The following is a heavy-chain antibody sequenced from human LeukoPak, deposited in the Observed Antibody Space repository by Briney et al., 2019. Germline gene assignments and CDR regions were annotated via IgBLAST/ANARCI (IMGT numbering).Heavy chain of an antibody. V-gene: IGHV3-53*05. D-gene: IGHD3-10*01. CDR2: IYSGGTT. Sequence: GGSLRLSCAASGFTVSSDYMSWVRQAPGKGLEWVSVIYSGGTTHYADSVKGRFTISRDNAKNSLYLQMNSLRAEDTALYYCAKDIFTMVRGVVDYWGQGTLVTVSS. J-gene: IGHJ4*02. CDR1: GFTVSSDY. CDR3: AKDIFTMVRGVVDY.